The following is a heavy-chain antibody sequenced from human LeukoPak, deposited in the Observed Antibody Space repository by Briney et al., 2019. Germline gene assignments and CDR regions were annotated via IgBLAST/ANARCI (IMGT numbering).Heavy chain of an antibody. CDR1: GFTFGGYG. CDR2: ISYDGSNK. CDR3: AKERSGYYLYYFDY. V-gene: IGHV3-30*18. D-gene: IGHD5-12*01. Sequence: GGSLRLSCAASGFTFGGYGMHWVRQAPGKGLEWVAVISYDGSNKYYADSVKGRFTISRDNSKNTLYLQMNSLRAEDTAVYYCAKERSGYYLYYFDYWGQGTLVTVSS. J-gene: IGHJ4*02.